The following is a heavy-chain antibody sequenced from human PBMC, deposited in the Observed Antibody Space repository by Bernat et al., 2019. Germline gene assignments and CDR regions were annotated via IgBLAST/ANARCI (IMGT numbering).Heavy chain of an antibody. CDR3: ARGLRPSSTVTTGY. V-gene: IGHV3-74*01. Sequence: EVQLVESGGGLVQPGGSLRLSCAASGFTFSTYWMHWVRQAPGKGLVWVSRINSDGSTTSYADSVKGRFTISRDNAKYTLYLQMNSLRVEDTAVYYCARGLRPSSTVTTGYWGQGTLVTVSS. CDR1: GFTFSTYW. D-gene: IGHD4-17*01. CDR2: INSDGSTT. J-gene: IGHJ4*02.